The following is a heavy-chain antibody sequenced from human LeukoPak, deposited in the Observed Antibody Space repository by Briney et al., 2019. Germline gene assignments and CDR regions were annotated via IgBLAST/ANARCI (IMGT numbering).Heavy chain of an antibody. CDR2: ISGSGGST. V-gene: IGHV3-23*01. CDR3: AKVLYSYGLYYFDY. D-gene: IGHD5-18*01. J-gene: IGHJ4*02. Sequence: GGSLRLSCAASGFTFSSYAMSCVRQAPGKGLEWVSAISGSGGSTYYADSVKGRFTISRDNSKNTLYLQMNSLRAEDTAVYYCAKVLYSYGLYYFDYWGQGTLVTVSS. CDR1: GFTFSSYA.